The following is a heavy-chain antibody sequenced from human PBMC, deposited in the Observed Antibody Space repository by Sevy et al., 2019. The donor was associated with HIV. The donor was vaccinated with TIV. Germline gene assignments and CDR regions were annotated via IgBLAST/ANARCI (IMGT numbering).Heavy chain of an antibody. D-gene: IGHD3-22*01. V-gene: IGHV1-24*01. Sequence: ASVKVSCKVSGYTLTELSMHWVRQPPGKGLEWMGRFDPEDGETIYAQKFLGRLTMTEDTSTDTAYMDLSSLRSDDTAVYYCATEYITKIPYGLDDWGQGTTVTVSS. J-gene: IGHJ6*02. CDR2: FDPEDGET. CDR3: ATEYITKIPYGLDD. CDR1: GYTLTELS.